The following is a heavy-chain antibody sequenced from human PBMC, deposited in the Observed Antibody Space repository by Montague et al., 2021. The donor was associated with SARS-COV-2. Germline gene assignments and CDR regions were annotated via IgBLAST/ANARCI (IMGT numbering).Heavy chain of an antibody. Sequence: SETLSLTSAVYGGPFSGYYWSWIRQPPGKGLEWIGEINHSGSTIYNPSLKSRVTISVDTSKNQFSLKLSSVTAADTAVYYCARPNSGWYRYFDLWGRGTLVTVSS. D-gene: IGHD6-19*01. CDR3: ARPNSGWYRYFDL. CDR1: GGPFSGYY. J-gene: IGHJ2*01. V-gene: IGHV4-34*01. CDR2: INHSGST.